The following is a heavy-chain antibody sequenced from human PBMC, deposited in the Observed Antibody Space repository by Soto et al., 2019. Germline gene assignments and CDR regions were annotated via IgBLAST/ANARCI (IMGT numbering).Heavy chain of an antibody. J-gene: IGHJ4*02. CDR2: IFHNGNT. CDR3: ARGGAVVAVAPFDY. V-gene: IGHV4-38-2*02. D-gene: IGHD2-15*01. CDR1: GYSISSGYY. Sequence: PSETLSLTCTVSGYSISSGYYWGWIRQPPGKGLEWIGSIFHNGNTYYTPSLKSRLSTSVVTSKNQFYLRLTSVTAADTAVYYCARGGAVVAVAPFDYWGQGILVTVSS.